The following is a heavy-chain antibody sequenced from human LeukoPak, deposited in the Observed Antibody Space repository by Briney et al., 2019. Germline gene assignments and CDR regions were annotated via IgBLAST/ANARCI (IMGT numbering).Heavy chain of an antibody. J-gene: IGHJ5*02. V-gene: IGHV4-59*01. CDR2: IYYSGST. D-gene: IGHD4-17*01. Sequence: SETLSLTCTVSGGSISSYYWSWIRQPPGKGLEWIGYIYYSGSTNYNPSLKSRVTISVDTSKNQFSLKLSSVTAADTAVYYCARAPYYGDSSNWFDPWGQGTLSPSPQ. CDR1: GGSISSYY. CDR3: ARAPYYGDSSNWFDP.